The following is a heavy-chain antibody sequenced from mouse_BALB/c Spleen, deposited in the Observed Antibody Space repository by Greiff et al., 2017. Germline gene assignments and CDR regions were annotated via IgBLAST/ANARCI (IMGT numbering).Heavy chain of an antibody. CDR2: IWGDGST. D-gene: IGHD2-1*01. CDR3: ARIYYGNYGAMDY. Sequence: QVQLKQSGPGLVAPSQSLSITCTVSGFSLTGYGVNWVRQPPGKGLEWLGMIWGDGSTDYNSALKSRLSISKDNSKSQVFLKMNSLQTDDTARYYCARIYYGNYGAMDYWGQGTSVTVSS. J-gene: IGHJ4*01. V-gene: IGHV2-6-7*01. CDR1: GFSLTGYG.